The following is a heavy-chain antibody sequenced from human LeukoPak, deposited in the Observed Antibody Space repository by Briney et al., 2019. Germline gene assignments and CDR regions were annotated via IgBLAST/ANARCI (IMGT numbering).Heavy chain of an antibody. D-gene: IGHD3-9*01. CDR1: GFSFGAYS. Sequence: RGSLRLSCAASGFSFGAYSMNWVRQAPGKGLEWVSSISSRSSNLYYAHSMKGRFTVSRDNSKNSLYLQMNSQRAEDTAVYYCARALYYDIFTNYQTHTYYFDYWGQGTLLTVSS. CDR2: ISSRSSNL. J-gene: IGHJ4*02. CDR3: ARALYYDIFTNYQTHTYYFDY. V-gene: IGHV3-21*03.